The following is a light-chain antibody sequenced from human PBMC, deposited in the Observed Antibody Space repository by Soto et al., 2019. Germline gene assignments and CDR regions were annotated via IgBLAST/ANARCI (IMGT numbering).Light chain of an antibody. CDR3: QQCGGSPT. V-gene: IGKV3-20*01. Sequence: IVMTQSPATLSVSPVERANLSLRASQSVGTKLAWYQQTPGQTPRLLIYGASSRTTGIPDRFSGSGSGTDFTLTISRLEPEDFAMYYCQQCGGSPTFGQGTKVDIK. CDR1: QSVGTK. J-gene: IGKJ1*01. CDR2: GAS.